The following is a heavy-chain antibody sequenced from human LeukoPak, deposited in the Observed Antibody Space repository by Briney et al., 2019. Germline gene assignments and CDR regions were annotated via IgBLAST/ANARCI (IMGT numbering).Heavy chain of an antibody. J-gene: IGHJ4*02. CDR3: AKHLYYGSGSYYHFDY. D-gene: IGHD3-10*01. CDR1: GFTFSSYA. Sequence: GGSLRLSCAASGFTFSSYAMSWVRQAPGKGLEWVSAISGSGGSTYYADSVKGRFTISRDNFKNTLYLQMNSLRAEDTAVYYCAKHLYYGSGSYYHFDYWGQGTLVTVSS. V-gene: IGHV3-23*01. CDR2: ISGSGGST.